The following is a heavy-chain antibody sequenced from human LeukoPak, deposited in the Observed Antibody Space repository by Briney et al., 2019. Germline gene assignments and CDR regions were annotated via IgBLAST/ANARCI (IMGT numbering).Heavy chain of an antibody. D-gene: IGHD2-15*01. CDR2: MYYSGST. CDR3: ARSGGGGSGNDYYYGMDV. V-gene: IGHV4-39*01. CDR1: GGSISSSSYY. J-gene: IGHJ6*02. Sequence: SETLPLTCTVSGGSISSSSYYWGWIRQPPGKGLEWIGSMYYSGSTYYNPSLNSRVTISVDTSKNQSSLKLRSVTAADTAVYYCARSGGGGSGNDYYYGMDVWGQGTTVTVSS.